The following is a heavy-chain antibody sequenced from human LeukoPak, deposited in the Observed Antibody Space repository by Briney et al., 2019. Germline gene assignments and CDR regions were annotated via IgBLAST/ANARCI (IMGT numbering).Heavy chain of an antibody. CDR2: IYYSGST. CDR3: TRGSVAYYYMDV. CDR1: GGSISSYY. J-gene: IGHJ6*03. V-gene: IGHV4-59*01. D-gene: IGHD2-15*01. Sequence: SETLSLTCTVSGGSISSYYWSWIRQPPGKGLEWIGNIYYSGSTNYNPSLKSRVTISVDTSKNQFSLKLSSVTAADTAVYYCTRGSVAYYYMDVWGKGTTVTISS.